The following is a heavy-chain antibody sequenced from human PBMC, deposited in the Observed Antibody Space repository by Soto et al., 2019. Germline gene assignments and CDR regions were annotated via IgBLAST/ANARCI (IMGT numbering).Heavy chain of an antibody. CDR1: GFTFSSYW. V-gene: IGHV3-7*01. D-gene: IGHD4-17*01. J-gene: IGHJ3*02. CDR3: ARGLGTVTTSAFDI. Sequence: GGSLRLSCAASGFTFSSYWMSWVRQAPGKGLEWVANIKQDGSEKYYVDSVKGRFTISRDNAKNSLYLQMNSLRAEDTAVYYCARGLGTVTTSAFDIWGQGTIVTVSS. CDR2: IKQDGSEK.